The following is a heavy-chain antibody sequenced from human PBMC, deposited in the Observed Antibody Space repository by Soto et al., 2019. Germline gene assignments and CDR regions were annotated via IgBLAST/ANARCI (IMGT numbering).Heavy chain of an antibody. CDR1: GGSFSGYY. CDR3: ARGSQWFDY. CDR2: INHGGSI. D-gene: IGHD6-19*01. Sequence: LSLTCAVYGGSFSGYYWSWIRQPPGKGLEWIGEINHGGSIHYNPSLKSRVTISAETSKNQFSLNLRSLTTADTALYYCARGSQWFDYLGQGALVTVSS. J-gene: IGHJ4*02. V-gene: IGHV4-34*01.